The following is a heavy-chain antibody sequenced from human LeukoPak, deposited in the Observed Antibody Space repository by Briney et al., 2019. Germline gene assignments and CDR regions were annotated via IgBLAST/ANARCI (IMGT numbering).Heavy chain of an antibody. J-gene: IGHJ3*02. D-gene: IGHD2-2*01. V-gene: IGHV3-48*01. CDR3: ARESKYGDAFDI. CDR2: ISSSSSTI. Sequence: PGGSLRLSCAASGFPFSSYSMHWVRQAPAKGLEWVSYISSSSSTIYYADSVKGRFTISRDNAKNSLYLQMNSLRAEDTAVYYCARESKYGDAFDIWGQGTMVTVSS. CDR1: GFPFSSYS.